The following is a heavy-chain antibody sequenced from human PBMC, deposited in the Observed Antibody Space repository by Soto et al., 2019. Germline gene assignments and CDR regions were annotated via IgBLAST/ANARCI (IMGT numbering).Heavy chain of an antibody. V-gene: IGHV1-18*01. D-gene: IGHD3-22*01. J-gene: IGHJ3*02. Sequence: ASVKVSCKASGYTFTSYGISWVRQAPGQGLEWMGWISAYNGNTNYAQKLQGRVTMTRDTSTSTAYMELSSLRSEDTAVYYCARDLYDSSGPGPFDIWGQGTMVTVSS. CDR3: ARDLYDSSGPGPFDI. CDR2: ISAYNGNT. CDR1: GYTFTSYG.